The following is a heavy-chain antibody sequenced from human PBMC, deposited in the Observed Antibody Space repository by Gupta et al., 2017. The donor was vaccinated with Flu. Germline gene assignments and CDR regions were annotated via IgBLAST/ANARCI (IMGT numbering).Heavy chain of an antibody. CDR3: ARRLRVGYFDY. CDR1: GGSISSSSYY. Sequence: QLQLQESGPGLVKPSETLSLTCTVSGGSISSSSYYWGWIRQPPGKGLEWIGSIYYSGSTYYNPSLKSRVTISVDTSKNQFSLKLSSVTATDTAVYYCARRLRVGYFDYWGQGTLVTVSS. D-gene: IGHD3-16*01. CDR2: IYYSGST. V-gene: IGHV4-39*01. J-gene: IGHJ4*02.